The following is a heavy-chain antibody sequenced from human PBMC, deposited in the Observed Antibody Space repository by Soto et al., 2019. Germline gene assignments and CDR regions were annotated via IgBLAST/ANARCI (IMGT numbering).Heavy chain of an antibody. CDR2: CYYRGST. D-gene: IGHD3-22*01. Sequence: IKKHPGKGLEWIGNCYYRGSTNYNPSLKSRVTISIGTSKNQFSLKLSSVTAADTAVYYCARGGDYYDSSGYSTLWGQGTLVTVSS. J-gene: IGHJ4*02. V-gene: IGHV4-59*01. CDR3: ARGGDYYDSSGYSTL.